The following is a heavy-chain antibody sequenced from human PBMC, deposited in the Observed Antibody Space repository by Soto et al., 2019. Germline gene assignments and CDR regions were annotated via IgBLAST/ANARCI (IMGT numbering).Heavy chain of an antibody. CDR2: ISSTSSYI. Sequence: EVQLVESGGGLVKSGGSLRLSCAASGFTFSSYSVNWVRQAPGKGLEWVSSISSTSSYIYYADSVKGRFTISRDNAKNSLYLQISGLRAEDTAVFYCARGVRGVESLDYWGQGTLVTVSS. CDR3: ARGVRGVESLDY. D-gene: IGHD3-10*01. CDR1: GFTFSSYS. V-gene: IGHV3-21*02. J-gene: IGHJ4*02.